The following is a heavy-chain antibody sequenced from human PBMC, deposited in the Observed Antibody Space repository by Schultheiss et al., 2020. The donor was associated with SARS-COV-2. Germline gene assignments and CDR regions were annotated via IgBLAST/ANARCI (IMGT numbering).Heavy chain of an antibody. CDR2: IWYHGSSK. J-gene: IGHJ4*02. CDR3: ARSRGPPRILWGGRSANDC. CDR1: GFSFSSYG. Sequence: GGSLRLSCAASGFSFSSYGMHWVRQAPGKGLEWVAVIWYHGSSKYYADSVKGRFTISRDNSKNTLYLQMNSLRVEDTAVYYCARSRGPPRILWGGRSANDCWGQGTLVTVSS. V-gene: IGHV3-33*01. D-gene: IGHD2-15*01.